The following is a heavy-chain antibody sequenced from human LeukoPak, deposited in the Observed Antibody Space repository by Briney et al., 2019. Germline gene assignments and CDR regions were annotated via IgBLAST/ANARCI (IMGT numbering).Heavy chain of an antibody. Sequence: PGGSLRLSCAASGFTFSDYYMSWIRQAPGKGLEWISYISSGGSTIYYADSVKGRFTISRDNAKNSLYLQMNSLRAEDTAVYYCARDLTMIVVAITRDVVQHGMDVWGQGTTVTVSS. D-gene: IGHD3-22*01. CDR2: ISSGGSTI. J-gene: IGHJ6*02. V-gene: IGHV3-11*04. CDR3: ARDLTMIVVAITRDVVQHGMDV. CDR1: GFTFSDYY.